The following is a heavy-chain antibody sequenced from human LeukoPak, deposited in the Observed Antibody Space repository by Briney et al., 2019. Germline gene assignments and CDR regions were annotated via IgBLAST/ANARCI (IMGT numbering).Heavy chain of an antibody. CDR3: ARPGLSSGWDFDY. Sequence: SETLSLTCTVSGGSISSDYWSWIRQPDGKGLEWIGRIYTSGSTNYNPSLKSRVSMSVDTSKNQFSLKLSSVTAADTAVYYCARPGLSSGWDFDYWGQGTLVTVSS. CDR1: GGSISSDY. CDR2: IYTSGST. D-gene: IGHD6-19*01. V-gene: IGHV4-4*07. J-gene: IGHJ4*02.